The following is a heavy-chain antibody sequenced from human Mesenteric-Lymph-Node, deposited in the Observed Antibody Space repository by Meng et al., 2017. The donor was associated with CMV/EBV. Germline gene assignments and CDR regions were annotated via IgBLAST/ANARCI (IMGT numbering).Heavy chain of an antibody. J-gene: IGHJ6*02. CDR2: TYYNSKWIN. Sequence: SQTPSLTRVISGDSVSSNSAAWNWIRQSPSRGLEWLGRTYYNSKWINDYALSVKSRISIKPDTAKNHFSLQLTSVTPEDTAVYYCARGRTHYYGMDVWGHGTTVTVSS. CDR1: GDSVSSNSAA. CDR3: ARGRTHYYGMDV. V-gene: IGHV6-1*01.